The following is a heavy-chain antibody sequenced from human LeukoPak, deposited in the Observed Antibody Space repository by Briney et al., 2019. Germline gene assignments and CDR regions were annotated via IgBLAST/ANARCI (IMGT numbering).Heavy chain of an antibody. J-gene: IGHJ4*02. Sequence: WIVVGSGNTNYAQKFQERVTITRDMSTSTAYMELSSLRSEDTAVYYCAADRLDIVAVEGIYWGQGALVAVSS. CDR2: IVVGSGNT. D-gene: IGHD5-12*01. V-gene: IGHV1-58*01. CDR3: AADRLDIVAVEGIY.